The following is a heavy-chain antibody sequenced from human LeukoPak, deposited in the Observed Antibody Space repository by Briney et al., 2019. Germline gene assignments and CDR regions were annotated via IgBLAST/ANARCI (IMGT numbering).Heavy chain of an antibody. CDR1: GGSFSGSY. CDR3: AGGIRDCSSTSCSYYFDY. CDR2: IDHSGST. V-gene: IGHV4-34*01. Sequence: SATLSLTCAVYGGSFSGSYWPWMRQPPGHGLARIGEIDHSGSTNYNPSLKSRVTISVDTSKNQFSLKLSSVTAADTSLYYAAGGIRDCSSTSCSYYFDYWGQGTLVTVSS. D-gene: IGHD2-2*01. J-gene: IGHJ4*02.